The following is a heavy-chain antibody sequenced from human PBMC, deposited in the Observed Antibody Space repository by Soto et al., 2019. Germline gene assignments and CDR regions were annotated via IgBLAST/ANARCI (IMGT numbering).Heavy chain of an antibody. CDR3: ARVGSGYYQFDY. CDR2: IYYSGST. V-gene: IGHV4-39*01. J-gene: IGHJ4*02. D-gene: IGHD3-3*01. CDR1: GGSISSSSYY. Sequence: PSETLSITCTVSGGSISSSSYYWGWIRQPPGKGLEWIGSIYYSGSTYYNPSLKSRVTISVDTSKNQFSLKLSSVTAADTAVYYCARVGSGYYQFDYWGQGTLVTVSS.